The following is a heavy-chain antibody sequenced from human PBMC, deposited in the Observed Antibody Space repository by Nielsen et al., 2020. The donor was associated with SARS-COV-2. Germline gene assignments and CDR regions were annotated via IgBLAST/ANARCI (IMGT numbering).Heavy chain of an antibody. D-gene: IGHD2-2*01. J-gene: IGHJ6*02. Sequence: SATLSLTCTVPGGSISSGGYYWTWIRQYPGKGLEWIGYISYSGTTYYSPSLKSRLNMSLDTSKNQFSLKLTSVTAADTAVYYCARDIVVDNSYYYGMDVWGQGTTVTVSS. CDR2: ISYSGTT. CDR1: GGSISSGGYY. CDR3: ARDIVVDNSYYYGMDV. V-gene: IGHV4-31*03.